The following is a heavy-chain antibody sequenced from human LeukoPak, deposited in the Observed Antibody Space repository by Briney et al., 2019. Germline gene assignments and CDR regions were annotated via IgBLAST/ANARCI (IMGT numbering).Heavy chain of an antibody. Sequence: GGSLRLSCAASGFTFDEYAMHWGRQVPGKGLEWVSLINRDGSSTYYADSVQGRFTISRDNSKKSLFLQMDSLRTEDTALYYCAKAVHSWELLPVFDYWGQGTLVTVSS. V-gene: IGHV3-43*02. CDR3: AKAVHSWELLPVFDY. D-gene: IGHD1-26*01. CDR1: GFTFDEYA. J-gene: IGHJ4*02. CDR2: INRDGSST.